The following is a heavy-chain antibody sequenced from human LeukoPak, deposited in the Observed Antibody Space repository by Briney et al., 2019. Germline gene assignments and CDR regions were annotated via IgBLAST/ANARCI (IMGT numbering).Heavy chain of an antibody. CDR1: GFTFRTYA. CDR2: ISGSGDNT. D-gene: IGHD3-22*01. Sequence: GGSLRLSCAASGFTFRTYAMSWVRQAPGKGLEWVSGISGSGDNTFYPDSVKGRFTISRDNSKNTLYLQMNSLRAEDTAVYYCAKGNYYDSSGYYRLEYWGQGALVTVSS. CDR3: AKGNYYDSSGYYRLEY. J-gene: IGHJ4*02. V-gene: IGHV3-23*01.